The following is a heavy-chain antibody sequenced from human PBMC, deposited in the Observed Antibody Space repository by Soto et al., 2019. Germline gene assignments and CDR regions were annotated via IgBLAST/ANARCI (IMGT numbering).Heavy chain of an antibody. J-gene: IGHJ1*01. V-gene: IGHV3-30*03. CDR3: ARWGTTGGLAV. D-gene: IGHD3-16*01. CDR2: TSYDGTDK. CDR1: GFTFRSYV. Sequence: QVQLVESGGGVVQPGTSLRVSCVGSGFTFRSYVIHWVRQAPGKGLEWVALTSYDGTDKYYGDSVRGRFTISRDNSRNTVDRQMDSLRLEDTARYYLARWGTTGGLAVWGQGTLVSVSS.